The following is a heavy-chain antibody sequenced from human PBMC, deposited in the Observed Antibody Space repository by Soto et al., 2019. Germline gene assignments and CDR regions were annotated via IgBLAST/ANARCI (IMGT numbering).Heavy chain of an antibody. CDR3: ARGTTFLDY. J-gene: IGHJ4*02. Sequence: GGSLRLSCTASGFTFSNSGINWVRQAPGKGLEWVAVISYDGGNNYYADSVKGRFTISRENSKNTLYLQMNSLRAEDTAVYYCARGTTFLDYWGQGTLVTVSS. CDR2: ISYDGGNN. CDR1: GFTFSNSG. D-gene: IGHD3-16*01. V-gene: IGHV3-30-3*01.